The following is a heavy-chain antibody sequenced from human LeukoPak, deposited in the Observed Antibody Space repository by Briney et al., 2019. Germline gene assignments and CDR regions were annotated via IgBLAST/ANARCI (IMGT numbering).Heavy chain of an antibody. J-gene: IGHJ4*02. Sequence: SQTLSLTCTVSGGSISSGTYYWNWIRQPAGKGLEWIGRIYSSGTTNYNPSLKSRVTISVDTSKNQFSLKLTSVTAADTAVYYCARGGSYIVYWGQGTLVTVSS. V-gene: IGHV4-61*02. D-gene: IGHD1-26*01. CDR1: GGSISSGTYY. CDR2: IYSSGTT. CDR3: ARGGSYIVY.